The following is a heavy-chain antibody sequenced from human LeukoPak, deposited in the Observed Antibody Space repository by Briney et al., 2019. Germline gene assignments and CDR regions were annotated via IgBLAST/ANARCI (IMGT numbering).Heavy chain of an antibody. V-gene: IGHV3-7*01. CDR1: GFTFSSHW. CDR2: IKQDGSEK. CDR3: ARDIRYSSSWDY. J-gene: IGHJ4*02. D-gene: IGHD6-13*01. Sequence: GGSLRLSCAASGFTFSSHWMRCVRQAPGKGLEWVANIKQDGSEKYYVDSVKGRFTISRDNAKNSLYLQMNSLRAEDTAVYYCARDIRYSSSWDYWGQGTLVTVSS.